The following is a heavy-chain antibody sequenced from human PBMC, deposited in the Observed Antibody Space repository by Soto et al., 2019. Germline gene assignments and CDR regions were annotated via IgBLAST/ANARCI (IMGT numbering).Heavy chain of an antibody. CDR2: FNPSGGGT. V-gene: IGHV1-46*01. CDR3: ARGEKIVVAGKLSVSDI. J-gene: IGHJ3*02. Sequence: ASVKVSCKASGDTYTSYYIHWVRQAPGQGLGWMGTFNPSGGGTFYAQKFQGRVTMTGDTSTSTVYMELSILRSEDTAVYYCARGEKIVVAGKLSVSDILGQARMVT. CDR1: GDTYTSYY. D-gene: IGHD6-19*01.